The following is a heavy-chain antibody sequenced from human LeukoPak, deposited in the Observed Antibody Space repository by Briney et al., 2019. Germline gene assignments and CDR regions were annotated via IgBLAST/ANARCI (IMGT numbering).Heavy chain of an antibody. D-gene: IGHD4-17*01. V-gene: IGHV3-23*01. Sequence: GGSLRLSCAASGFTLSSYAMSWVRQGPGKGLEWVSAISVSGNTYHADSVKGRFTISRDNSKNTLYLQMNSLRAEDTAVYYCAKRGTVTTFGHCDYWGQGTLVTVSS. J-gene: IGHJ4*02. CDR2: ISVSGNT. CDR3: AKRGTVTTFGHCDY. CDR1: GFTLSSYA.